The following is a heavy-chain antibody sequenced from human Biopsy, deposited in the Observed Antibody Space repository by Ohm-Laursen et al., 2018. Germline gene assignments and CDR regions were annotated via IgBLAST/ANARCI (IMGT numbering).Heavy chain of an antibody. Sequence: SSLRLSCSASGFTFSNYGMHWVRQAPGKGLEWVALIWYDGSNKNSEDSVKGRFTVSRDNSKNTLFLQMNNLRAEDTAVYYCARDQSGLRGINGYFDLWGRGTLVTVSS. CDR3: ARDQSGLRGINGYFDL. CDR2: IWYDGSNK. CDR1: GFTFSNYG. J-gene: IGHJ2*01. D-gene: IGHD5/OR15-5a*01. V-gene: IGHV3-33*01.